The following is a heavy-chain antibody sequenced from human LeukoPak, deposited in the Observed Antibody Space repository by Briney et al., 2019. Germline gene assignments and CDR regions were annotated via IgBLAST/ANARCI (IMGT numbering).Heavy chain of an antibody. CDR3: AKDYGPGIVGTMGAY. CDR1: GFVFSTYS. D-gene: IGHD1-26*01. J-gene: IGHJ4*02. V-gene: IGHV3-23*01. Sequence: PGGSLRLSCTASGFVFSTYSMSWVRQAPGKGLEWVSSIEGIYVETFYADSVQGRFTISRDNSKNTLYLQLNNLRAEDSAIYYCAKDYGPGIVGTMGAYWGQGTLVTVSS. CDR2: IEGIYVET.